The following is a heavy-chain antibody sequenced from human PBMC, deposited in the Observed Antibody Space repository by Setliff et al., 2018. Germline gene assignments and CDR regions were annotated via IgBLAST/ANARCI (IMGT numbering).Heavy chain of an antibody. V-gene: IGHV3-23*01. D-gene: IGHD4-17*01. CDR2: ISGSGGST. CDR3: AKVYRDYGKSVDAFDV. Sequence: AGGSLRLSCAASGFTFSSYAMSWVRQAPGKGLGWVSAISGSGGSTYYADSVKGRFTISRDNSKNTLYLQMNSLRAEDTAVYFCAKVYRDYGKSVDAFDVWGQGTRVTVSS. J-gene: IGHJ3*01. CDR1: GFTFSSYA.